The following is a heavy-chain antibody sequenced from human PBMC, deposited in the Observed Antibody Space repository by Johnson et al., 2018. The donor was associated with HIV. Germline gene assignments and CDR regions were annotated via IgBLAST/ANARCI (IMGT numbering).Heavy chain of an antibody. CDR2: IRFDASDS. D-gene: IGHD6-6*01. J-gene: IGHJ3*01. V-gene: IGHV3-30*02. Sequence: QVQLVESGGGVVQPGRSLRLSCAASGFTFSSYAMHWVRQAPGKGLEWVAFIRFDASDSYYSASVEGRFTISRENSKNTMYLQMSSLRAEDTALYYCATDEYTNSLGVWGQGTMVTVSS. CDR1: GFTFSSYA. CDR3: ATDEYTNSLGV.